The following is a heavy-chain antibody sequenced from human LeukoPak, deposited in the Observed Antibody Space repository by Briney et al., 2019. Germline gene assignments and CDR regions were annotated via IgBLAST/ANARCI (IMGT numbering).Heavy chain of an antibody. Sequence: GGSLRLSCAASGFTFNNYAMTWVRQAPGKGLEWVSGISGGGGGTYHADSVKGRFIISRDNPKNMLYLQMNSLRAEDTAIYYCARALRQQPRAYDYWGQGTLVTVSS. CDR2: ISGGGGGT. CDR1: GFTFNNYA. V-gene: IGHV3-23*01. CDR3: ARALRQQPRAYDY. J-gene: IGHJ4*02. D-gene: IGHD6-13*01.